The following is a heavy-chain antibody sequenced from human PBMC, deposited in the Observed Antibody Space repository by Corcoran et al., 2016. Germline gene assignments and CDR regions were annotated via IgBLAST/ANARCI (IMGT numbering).Heavy chain of an antibody. CDR3: ARGPGKIYDYVWGSYRYFFDY. CDR1: GYTFTGYY. J-gene: IGHJ4*02. CDR2: INPNSGGT. Sequence: QVQLVQSGAEVKKPGASVKVSCKASGYTFTGYYMHWVRQAPGQGLEWMGWINPNSGGTNYAQKFQGRVTMTRDTSISTAYMELSRLRSDDTAVYYWARGPGKIYDYVWGSYRYFFDYWGQGTLVTVSS. D-gene: IGHD3-16*02. V-gene: IGHV1-2*02.